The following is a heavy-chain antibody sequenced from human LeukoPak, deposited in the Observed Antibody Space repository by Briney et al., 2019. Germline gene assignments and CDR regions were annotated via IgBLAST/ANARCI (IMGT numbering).Heavy chain of an antibody. D-gene: IGHD6-13*01. Sequence: PSETLSLTCTVSGGSISSYYWSWIRQPPGKGLEWIGYIYYSGSTNYNPSLKSRVTISVDTSKNQFSLKLSSVTAADTAVYYCARHVRRGWTISRYSSSWYWFDPWGQGTLVTVSS. V-gene: IGHV4-59*08. J-gene: IGHJ5*02. CDR1: GGSISSYY. CDR2: IYYSGST. CDR3: ARHVRRGWTISRYSSSWYWFDP.